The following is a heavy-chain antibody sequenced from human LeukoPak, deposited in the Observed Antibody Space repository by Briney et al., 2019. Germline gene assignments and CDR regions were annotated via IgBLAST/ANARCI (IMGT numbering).Heavy chain of an antibody. D-gene: IGHD3-22*01. Sequence: GESLKISCKGSGYSFTSYWIGWVRQMPGKGLEWMGIIYPGDSDTRYSPSFQGQVTISADKSIGTAYLQWSSLKASDTAMYYCATALYYYDSSGYYLDAFDIWGQGTMVTVSS. V-gene: IGHV5-51*01. CDR2: IYPGDSDT. CDR3: ATALYYYDSSGYYLDAFDI. CDR1: GYSFTSYW. J-gene: IGHJ3*02.